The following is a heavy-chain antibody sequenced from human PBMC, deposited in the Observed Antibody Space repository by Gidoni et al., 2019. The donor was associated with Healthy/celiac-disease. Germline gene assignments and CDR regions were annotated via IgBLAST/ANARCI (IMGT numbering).Heavy chain of an antibody. Sequence: QLQLQESGPGLVKSSETLSLTCTVSGGSISSSSYYWGWIRQPPGKGLEWIGSIYYSGSTYYNPSLKSRVTISVDTSKNQFSLKLSSVTAADTAVYYCARDSIAVAGSYGMDVWGQGTTVTVSS. CDR1: GGSISSSSYY. J-gene: IGHJ6*02. CDR2: IYYSGST. D-gene: IGHD6-19*01. CDR3: ARDSIAVAGSYGMDV. V-gene: IGHV4-39*07.